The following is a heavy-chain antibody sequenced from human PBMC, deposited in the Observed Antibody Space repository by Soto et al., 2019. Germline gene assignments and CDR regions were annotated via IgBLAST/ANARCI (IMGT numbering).Heavy chain of an antibody. V-gene: IGHV4-59*04. D-gene: IGHD4-17*01. J-gene: IGHJ4*02. CDR2: IYYSXST. CDR3: ARRPVTYYFDY. Sequence: XXTLSLTCTVSCGSISSYYWTWIRQPPGKGMEWIGXIYYSXSTYYKQSLKGXFTISRDXXKNTLYLKMNSLRDEDKDVYYCARRPVTYYFDYWGKGTLVTVYS. CDR1: CGSISSYY.